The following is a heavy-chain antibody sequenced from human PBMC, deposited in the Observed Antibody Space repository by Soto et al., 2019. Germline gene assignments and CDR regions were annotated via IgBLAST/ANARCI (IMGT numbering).Heavy chain of an antibody. J-gene: IGHJ4*02. CDR2: ISSSGGSA. V-gene: IGHV3-23*01. CDR1: GFTFSSYG. CDR3: ARGATSPSY. Sequence: EVQLLESGGGLVQPGGSLRLSCAASGFTFSSYGMIWVRQAPGKGLEWVSAISSSGGSAYYADSVKGRFTISRDNSKNTLYLQMNSLRAEDTAVYYCARGATSPSYWGQGTLVTVSS.